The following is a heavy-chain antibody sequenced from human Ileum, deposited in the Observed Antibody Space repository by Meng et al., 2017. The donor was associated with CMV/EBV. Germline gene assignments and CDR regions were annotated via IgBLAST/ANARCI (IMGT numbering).Heavy chain of an antibody. D-gene: IGHD1-26*01. Sequence: KLQAPSPGHASPRQTLPLTSPASCALISRGSHSWAWFRQPPGKRLDWIGSMYFSGIADYTPSLKSRVIISLHATQKQFSLRLTSVTAADSAVYFCARDLTNKWFYYWGQGTLVTVSS. CDR1: CALISRGSHS. J-gene: IGHJ4*02. CDR2: MYFSGIA. V-gene: IGHV4-39*07. CDR3: ARDLTNKWFYY.